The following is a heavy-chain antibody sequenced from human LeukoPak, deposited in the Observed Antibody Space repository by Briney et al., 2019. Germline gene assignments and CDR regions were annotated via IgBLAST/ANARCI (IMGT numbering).Heavy chain of an antibody. CDR1: GGTFSSYA. V-gene: IGHV1-69*13. CDR3: AVYCSSTSCYHFDY. CDR2: IIPIFGTA. D-gene: IGHD2-2*01. Sequence: SVKVSCKASGGTFSSYAISWVRQAPGPGLEWMGGIIPIFGTANYAQKFQGRVTITADESTSTAYMELSSLRSEDTAVYYCAVYCSSTSCYHFDYWGQGTLVTVSS. J-gene: IGHJ4*02.